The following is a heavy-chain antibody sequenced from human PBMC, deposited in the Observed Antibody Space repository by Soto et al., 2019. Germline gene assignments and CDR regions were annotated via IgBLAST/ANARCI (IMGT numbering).Heavy chain of an antibody. CDR2: IYYSGST. CDR3: ATTDILTGSKYYFDY. V-gene: IGHV4-31*03. CDR1: GGSISSGGYY. Sequence: PSETLSLTCTVSGGSISSGGYYWSWIRQHPGKGLEWIGYIYYSGSTYYNPSLKSRVTISVDTSKNQFSLKLSSVTAADTAVYYCATTDILTGSKYYFDYWGQGTLVTVSS. D-gene: IGHD3-9*01. J-gene: IGHJ4*02.